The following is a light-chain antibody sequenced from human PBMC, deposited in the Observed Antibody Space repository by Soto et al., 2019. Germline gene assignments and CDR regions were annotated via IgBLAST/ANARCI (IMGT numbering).Light chain of an antibody. Sequence: QSVLTQPPSASGTPGQTVTISCSGSSSNIGSNAVNWYQQLPGTVPKLLLYSDNQRPAGVPDRVSGSKSGTSASLAISGLQSEDEAEYYCATWDDSLTSVLFGEGTKLTVL. J-gene: IGLJ3*02. CDR2: SDN. CDR1: SSNIGSNA. CDR3: ATWDDSLTSVL. V-gene: IGLV1-44*01.